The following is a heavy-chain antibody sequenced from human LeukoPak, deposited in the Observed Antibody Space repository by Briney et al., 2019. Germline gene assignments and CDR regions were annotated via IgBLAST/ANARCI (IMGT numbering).Heavy chain of an antibody. V-gene: IGHV3-21*01. CDR1: GFTFSDYS. CDR2: ISGSSSFI. D-gene: IGHD7-27*01. CDR3: AREAGDQSFDY. J-gene: IGHJ4*02. Sequence: GGSLRLSCTVSGFTFSDYSMAWVRQAPGKGLEWVSSISGSSSFIFYADSVKGRFTISRDNAKNSLYLQMNSLRAEDTAVYYCAREAGDQSFDYWGQGTLVTVSS.